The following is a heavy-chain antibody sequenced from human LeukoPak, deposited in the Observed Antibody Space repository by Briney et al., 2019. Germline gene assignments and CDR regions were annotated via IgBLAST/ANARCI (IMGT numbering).Heavy chain of an antibody. CDR3: ARDYYDSSGYYYEYYFDY. CDR1: GFTFSDYA. D-gene: IGHD3-22*01. J-gene: IGHJ4*02. CDR2: ISSSSSYI. V-gene: IGHV3-21*01. Sequence: PGGSLRLSCPVSGFTFSDYAMTWVRQAPGKGLEWVSSISSSSSYIYYADSVKGRFTISRDNAKNSLYLQMNSLRAEDTAVYYCARDYYDSSGYYYEYYFDYWGQGTLVTVSS.